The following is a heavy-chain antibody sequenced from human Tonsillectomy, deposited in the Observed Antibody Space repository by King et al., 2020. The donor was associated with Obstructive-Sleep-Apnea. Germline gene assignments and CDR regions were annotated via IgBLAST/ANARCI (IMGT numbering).Heavy chain of an antibody. Sequence: QLVQSEAVLKKPGESLKVSCKTSGYTFTLHWIAWVRQRPGKGLEWMGIIYPGDLDTRYSPSFRGQVTISADKSMRTAYLQWGSLKASDTAIYYCARGYTYNDFEGNDAFDFWGQGTMVTVSS. CDR1: GYTFTLHW. J-gene: IGHJ3*01. CDR2: IYPGDLDT. V-gene: IGHV5-51*01. CDR3: ARGYTYNDFEGNDAFDF. D-gene: IGHD5-18*01.